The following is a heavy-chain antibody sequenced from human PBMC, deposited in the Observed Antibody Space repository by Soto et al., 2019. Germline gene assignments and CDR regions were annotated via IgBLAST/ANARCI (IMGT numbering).Heavy chain of an antibody. J-gene: IGHJ4*02. CDR3: ARGGDVFDY. CDR2: TSYDGSNK. D-gene: IGHD3-16*01. Sequence: QVQLVGSGGGVVRPGKSLTISCTGSGFVFGGYGIHWVRQTPGKGLEWLAMTSYDGSNKYFADSVKGRFTISRDNSKNTVYLQMDNLRLEDTAVYYCARGGDVFDYWGRGTLVTVSS. CDR1: GFVFGGYG. V-gene: IGHV3-30*03.